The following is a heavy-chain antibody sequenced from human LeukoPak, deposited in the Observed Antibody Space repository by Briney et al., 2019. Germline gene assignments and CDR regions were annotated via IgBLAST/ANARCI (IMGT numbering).Heavy chain of an antibody. J-gene: IGHJ4*02. CDR1: GDSIDPYS. V-gene: IGHV4-59*08. CDR3: ARHQDSTVFNY. D-gene: IGHD2/OR15-2a*01. Sequence: PSETLSLTCTISGDSIDPYSWSWISQPPGKGLEWVGYISHIGTIKYNTSLMSRVSMGLDKPNNEFSLSLRSVTATDTALYFCARHQDSTVFNYWGRGVPVIVSS. CDR2: ISHIGTI.